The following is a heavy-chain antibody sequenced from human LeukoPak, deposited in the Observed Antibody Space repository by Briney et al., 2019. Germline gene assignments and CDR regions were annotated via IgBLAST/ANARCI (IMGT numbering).Heavy chain of an antibody. D-gene: IGHD1-14*01. CDR2: IVGSSSTI. CDR1: GFSFSTYS. CDR3: ATDSPGTVAFDY. V-gene: IGHV3-48*04. J-gene: IGHJ4*02. Sequence: GGSLGLSCAASGFSFSTYSMNWVRQAQGKGLEWVSYIVGSSSTIYYADSVKGRFTISRDNAKNSLYLQMDSLRAEDTAVYYCATDSPGTVAFDYWGQGTLVTVSS.